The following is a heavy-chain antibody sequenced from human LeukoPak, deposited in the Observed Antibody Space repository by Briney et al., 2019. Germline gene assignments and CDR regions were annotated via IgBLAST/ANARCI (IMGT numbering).Heavy chain of an antibody. J-gene: IGHJ5*02. V-gene: IGHV1-69*06. D-gene: IGHD1-1*01. Sequence: SVKVSCKASGGTFSSYAISWVRQAPGQGLEWMGGIIPIFGTANYAQKFQGSVTITADKSTSTAYMELSGLRSEDTAVYYCARGGTTGTTKSRFDPWGQGTLVTVSS. CDR2: IIPIFGTA. CDR1: GGTFSSYA. CDR3: ARGGTTGTTKSRFDP.